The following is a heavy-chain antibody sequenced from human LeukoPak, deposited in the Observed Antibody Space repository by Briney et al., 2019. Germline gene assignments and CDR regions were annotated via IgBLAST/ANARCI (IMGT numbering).Heavy chain of an antibody. Sequence: EASVKVSCKASGYTFTGYYMHWVRQAPGQGLERMGWINPNSGGKNYTQKFQGRVTMTRDTSISTAYIELSRLRSDDTAVYYCAREGDYVWGSYDNWGQGTLVTVSS. CDR3: AREGDYVWGSYDN. CDR2: INPNSGGK. CDR1: GYTFTGYY. J-gene: IGHJ4*02. V-gene: IGHV1-2*02. D-gene: IGHD3-16*01.